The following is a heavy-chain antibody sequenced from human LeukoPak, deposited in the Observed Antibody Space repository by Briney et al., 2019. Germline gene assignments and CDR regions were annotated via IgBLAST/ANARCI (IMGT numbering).Heavy chain of an antibody. CDR1: GVSISSDNW. V-gene: IGHV4-4*02. CDR2: IYHSGAT. J-gene: IGHJ6*03. Sequence: SETLSLTCAVSGVSISSDNWWSWVRQSPGKGLEWIGEIYHSGATNYNPSHKSRVTISVDKSKNQFSLKLSSVTAADTAVYYCARTDYGDYYYYYYMDVWGKGTTVTVSS. D-gene: IGHD4-17*01. CDR3: ARTDYGDYYYYYYMDV.